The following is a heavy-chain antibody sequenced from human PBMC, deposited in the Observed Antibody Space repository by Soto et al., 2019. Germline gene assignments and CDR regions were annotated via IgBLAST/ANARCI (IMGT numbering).Heavy chain of an antibody. CDR1: GFSLSYASMG. Sequence: QVTLKESGPVLVKPTETLTLTCTVSGFSLSYASMGVSWIRQPPGKALEWLAHIFSNDAKSYSTSLKSRRTISKDTSKSQVVLTMTNMDPVDTATYYCARSHPPWLETSGAFDIWGPGTRVTVSS. V-gene: IGHV2-26*01. CDR3: ARSHPPWLETSGAFDI. J-gene: IGHJ3*02. CDR2: IFSNDAK. D-gene: IGHD6-19*01.